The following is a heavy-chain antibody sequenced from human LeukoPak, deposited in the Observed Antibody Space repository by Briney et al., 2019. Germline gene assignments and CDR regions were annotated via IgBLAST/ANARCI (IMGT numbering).Heavy chain of an antibody. CDR3: ARDNSGWYLYYYYYYMDV. CDR1: GYTFTSYG. CDR2: ISVYNGNT. V-gene: IGHV1-18*01. Sequence: ASVKVSCKASGYTFTSYGISWVRQAPGQGLEWMGWISVYNGNTNYAQKLQGRVTMTTDTSTSTAYMELRSLRSDDTAVYYCARDNSGWYLYYYYYYMDVWGKGTTVTISS. J-gene: IGHJ6*03. D-gene: IGHD6-19*01.